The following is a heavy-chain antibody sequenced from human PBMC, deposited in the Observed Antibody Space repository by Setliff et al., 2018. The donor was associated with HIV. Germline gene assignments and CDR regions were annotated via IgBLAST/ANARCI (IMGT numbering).Heavy chain of an antibody. D-gene: IGHD5-18*01. CDR1: GYTFTTYY. CDR2: INPDDDVT. CDR3: ARGHRTGYLID. J-gene: IGHJ4*02. Sequence: ASVKVSCKASGYTFTTYYMHWVRQAPGQGLEWVGIINPDDDVTAYAQDFQGRVTVTSDTSTTTVYMELFSLRSEDTAVYYCARGHRTGYLIDWGQGVLVTVSS. V-gene: IGHV1-46*01.